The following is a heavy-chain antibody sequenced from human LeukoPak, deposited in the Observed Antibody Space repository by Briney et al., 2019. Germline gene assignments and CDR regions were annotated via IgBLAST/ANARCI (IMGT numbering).Heavy chain of an antibody. Sequence: PGGSLRLSCAASGFTGSSSYMSWVRQAPGKGLEWVSVIYSGGSTYYVDSVKGRFTISSDNSQNTLYLQMNSLRAEDTAVYYCAREKDFDSGPCGLDPWGQGTLVTISA. CDR2: IYSGGST. V-gene: IGHV3-66*01. CDR1: GFTGSSSY. CDR3: AREKDFDSGPCGLDP. J-gene: IGHJ5*02. D-gene: IGHD3-10*01.